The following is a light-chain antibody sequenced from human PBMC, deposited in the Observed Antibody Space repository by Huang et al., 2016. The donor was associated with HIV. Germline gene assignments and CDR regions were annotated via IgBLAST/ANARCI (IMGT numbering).Light chain of an antibody. CDR3: QQYNNWPPWT. Sequence: IVMTQSPATLSVSPGERATLSCRASGSIRHNLAWYQQKPGQAPRRLNHGASTSATGIPARFSGSGSGTEFTLTISSLQSEDFAVYYCQQYNNWPPWTFGQGTKVEIK. CDR2: GAS. V-gene: IGKV3-15*01. CDR1: GSIRHN. J-gene: IGKJ1*01.